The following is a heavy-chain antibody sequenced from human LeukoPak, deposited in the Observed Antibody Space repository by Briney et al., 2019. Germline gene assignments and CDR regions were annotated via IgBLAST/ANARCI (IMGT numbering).Heavy chain of an antibody. J-gene: IGHJ4*02. CDR1: GGSISSYY. V-gene: IGHV4-4*07. Sequence: SETLSLTCTVSGGSISSYYWSWIRQPAGKGLEWIGRIYTSGSTNYNPSLKSRVTISVDTSKNQFSLKLSSVTAADTAVYYCARIRALSYYDSSGDLFYFEYWGQGTLVTVSS. CDR2: IYTSGST. D-gene: IGHD3-22*01. CDR3: ARIRALSYYDSSGDLFYFEY.